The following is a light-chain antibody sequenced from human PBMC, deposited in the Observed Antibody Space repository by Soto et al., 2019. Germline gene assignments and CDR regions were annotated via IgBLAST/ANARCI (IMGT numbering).Light chain of an antibody. Sequence: EIVMTQSPATLSVSPGERVTLSCRASQSMGSNVAWYQQKPGQAPRLLIYGASTRATGIPARFSGSGSGTEFTLTISSLQSEDFAVYYCQQYNNWPSWTFGQGTKVDIK. V-gene: IGKV3-15*01. J-gene: IGKJ1*01. CDR2: GAS. CDR1: QSMGSN. CDR3: QQYNNWPSWT.